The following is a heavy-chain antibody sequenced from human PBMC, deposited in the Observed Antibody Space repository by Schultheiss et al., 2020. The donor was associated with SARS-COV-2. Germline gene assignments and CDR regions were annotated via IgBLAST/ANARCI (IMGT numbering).Heavy chain of an antibody. D-gene: IGHD1-7*01. V-gene: IGHV4-34*01. CDR1: GGSFSGYY. Sequence: SETLSLTCAVYGGSFSGYYWSWIRQPPGKGLEWIGEINHSGSTNYNPSLKSRVTISVDTSKNQFSLKLSSVTAADTAVYYCASTGTTGYFDYWGQGTLVTVSS. J-gene: IGHJ4*02. CDR2: INHSGST. CDR3: ASTGTTGYFDY.